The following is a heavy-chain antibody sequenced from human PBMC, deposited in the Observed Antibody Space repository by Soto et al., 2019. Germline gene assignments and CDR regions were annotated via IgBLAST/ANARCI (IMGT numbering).Heavy chain of an antibody. CDR1: GFTFSTYA. V-gene: IGHV3-23*01. CDR2: ISDSGGST. D-gene: IGHD6-13*01. CDR3: AKGWSSSWYFFDY. Sequence: GGSLRLSCAASGFTFSTYAMSWVRQAPGKGLEWVSGISDSGGSTYYVDSVKGRFTISRDNSKNTLYVQMNSLRAADTAVYYCAKGWSSSWYFFDYWGQGTLVTVSS. J-gene: IGHJ4*02.